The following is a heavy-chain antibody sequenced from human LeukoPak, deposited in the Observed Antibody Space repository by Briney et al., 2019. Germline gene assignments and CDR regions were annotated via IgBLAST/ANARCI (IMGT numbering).Heavy chain of an antibody. CDR2: ISDSRGST. V-gene: IGHV3-23*01. D-gene: IGHD6-13*01. Sequence: GGSLRLSCAASGFTFSSYAMSWVRQAPGKGLEWVSTISDSRGSTYYADSVKGRFTISRDNSKNTLYLQMNSLRAEDTAVYYCAKDSWYGVGSYFDYWGQGSLVTVSS. CDR3: AKDSWYGVGSYFDY. CDR1: GFTFSSYA. J-gene: IGHJ4*02.